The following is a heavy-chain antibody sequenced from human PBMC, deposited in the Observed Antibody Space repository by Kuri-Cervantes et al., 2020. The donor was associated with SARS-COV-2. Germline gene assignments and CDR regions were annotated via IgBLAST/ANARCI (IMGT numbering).Heavy chain of an antibody. D-gene: IGHD3-3*01. J-gene: IGHJ4*02. CDR2: IKSKTDGGTT. Sequence: GESLKISCAASGFTFSNAWMNWVRQAPGKGLEWVGRIKSKTDGGTTDYAAPVKGRFTISRDDSKNTLYLQMNSLKTEDTAVYYCTRELGFLEWLYFDYWGQGTLVTVSS. CDR3: TRELGFLEWLYFDY. V-gene: IGHV3-15*07. CDR1: GFTFSNAW.